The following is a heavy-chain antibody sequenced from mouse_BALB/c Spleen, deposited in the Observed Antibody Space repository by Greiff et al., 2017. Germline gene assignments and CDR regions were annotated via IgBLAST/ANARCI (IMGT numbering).Heavy chain of an antibody. CDR3: ARDGGYGNYGFAY. CDR2: IWGDGST. D-gene: IGHD2-1*01. J-gene: IGHJ3*01. V-gene: IGHV2-6-7*01. Sequence: QVQLKESGPGLVAPSQSLSITCTVSGFSLTGYGVNWVRQPPGKGLEWLGMIWGDGSTDYNSALKSRLSISKDNSKSQVFLKMNSLQTDDTARYYCARDGGYGNYGFAYWGQGTLVTVSA. CDR1: GFSLTGYG.